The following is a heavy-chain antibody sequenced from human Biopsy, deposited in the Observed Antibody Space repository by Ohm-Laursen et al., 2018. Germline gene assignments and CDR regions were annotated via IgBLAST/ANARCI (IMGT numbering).Heavy chain of an antibody. D-gene: IGHD1-1*01. CDR1: GYTLNELS. Sequence: GASVKVSCKISGYTLNELSMHWVRQVPGKGLEWTGGFAPENGKTVYAQNFQARVSLTEDTSTDTAYMELRSLRSEDTAVYYCAADINVWNVNYWGQGTQVTVSS. J-gene: IGHJ4*02. CDR3: AADINVWNVNY. V-gene: IGHV1-24*01. CDR2: FAPENGKT.